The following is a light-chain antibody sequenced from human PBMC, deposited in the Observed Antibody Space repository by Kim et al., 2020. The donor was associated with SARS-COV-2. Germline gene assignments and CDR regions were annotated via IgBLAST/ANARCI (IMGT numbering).Light chain of an antibody. V-gene: IGLV1-47*02. J-gene: IGLJ3*02. CDR1: SSNIGSNY. CDR2: SNN. CDR3: AAWADSLSGHWV. Sequence: QSVLTQPPSPSGTPGQRVTISCSGSSSNIGSNYVYWYQQLPGTAPKLLIYSNNQRPSGVPDRFSGSKSGPSASLAISGLRSEDEADYYCAAWADSLSGHWVFGGGTQLTVL.